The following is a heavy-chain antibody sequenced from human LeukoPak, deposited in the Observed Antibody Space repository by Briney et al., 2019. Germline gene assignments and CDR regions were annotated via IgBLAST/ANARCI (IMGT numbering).Heavy chain of an antibody. D-gene: IGHD3-9*01. CDR3: AKGGYFVFEI. Sequence: GGSLRLSCAASGFTFSNYNMNWVRQAPGKGLEWVSYISSSSSTIHYAESVKGRFTISRDNARNSLYLQMNSLRAEDTAVYYCAKGGYFVFEIWGQGTMVAVSS. V-gene: IGHV3-48*01. CDR1: GFTFSNYN. J-gene: IGHJ3*02. CDR2: ISSSSSTI.